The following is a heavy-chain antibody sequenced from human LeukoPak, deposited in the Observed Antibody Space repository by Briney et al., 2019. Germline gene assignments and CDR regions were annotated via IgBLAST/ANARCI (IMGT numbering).Heavy chain of an antibody. J-gene: IGHJ4*02. V-gene: IGHV4-39*07. CDR1: GDSINNNNYY. CDR2: IYHSGST. D-gene: IGHD1-26*01. Sequence: SETLSLTCTVSGDSINNNNYYWGWIRQPPGKGLEWIGEIYHSGSTNYNPSLKSRVTISVDKSKNQFSLKLSSVTAADTAVYYCARESDGAWGQGTLVTVSS. CDR3: ARESDGA.